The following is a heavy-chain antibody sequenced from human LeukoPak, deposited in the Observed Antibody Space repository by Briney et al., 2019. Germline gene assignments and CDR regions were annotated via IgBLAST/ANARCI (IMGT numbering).Heavy chain of an antibody. J-gene: IGHJ4*02. D-gene: IGHD3-10*01. CDR3: ARRSSRYYGSGSYRKYYFDY. CDR2: IYHSGST. V-gene: IGHV4-4*02. CDR1: GGSISSSNW. Sequence: SGTLSLTCAVSGGSISSSNWWSWVRQPPGKGLEWIGEIYHSGSTNYNPSLKSRVTISVDKSKNQFSLKLSSVTAADTAVYYCARRSSRYYGSGSYRKYYFDYWGQGTLVTVSS.